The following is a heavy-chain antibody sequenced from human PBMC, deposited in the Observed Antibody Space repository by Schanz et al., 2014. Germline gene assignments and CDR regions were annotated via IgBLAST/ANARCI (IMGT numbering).Heavy chain of an antibody. D-gene: IGHD6-13*01. CDR2: ISYDGSDK. J-gene: IGHJ4*02. CDR3: AKDFVPLVQQLIRSGGAHLDH. CDR1: GFTFSNYG. V-gene: IGHV3-30*18. Sequence: QVQLVESGGGVVQPGRSLRLSCAASGFTFSNYGLVWVRQAPGKGLEWPAVISYDGSDKFHADSVKGRFTISRDNSKNTLYLQMNSLRVEDTAVYYCAKDFVPLVQQLIRSGGAHLDHWGQGTLVTVSS.